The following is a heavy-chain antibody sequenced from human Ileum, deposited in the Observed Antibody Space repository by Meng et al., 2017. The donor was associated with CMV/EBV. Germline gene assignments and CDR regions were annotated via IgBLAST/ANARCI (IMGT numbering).Heavy chain of an antibody. CDR2: VHFTGGI. J-gene: IGHJ4*02. CDR3: ARAAARGVPVDY. CDR1: GVSISNYY. V-gene: IGHV4-4*07. Sequence: QVQLQGSGPRLVTPSETLSLTCTVSGVSISNYYWTWIRQSAVKGLEFIGRVHFTGGIDYNPSLMSRVTMSVDTSRNQLSLNVKSVTAADTAVYYCARAAARGVPVDYWGQGILVTVSS. D-gene: IGHD3-10*01.